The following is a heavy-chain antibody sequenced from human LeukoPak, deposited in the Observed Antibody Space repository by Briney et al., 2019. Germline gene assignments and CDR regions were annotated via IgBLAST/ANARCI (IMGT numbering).Heavy chain of an antibody. V-gene: IGHV3-53*01. Sequence: GGSLRLSCAASGFTFISYAMSWVRQAPGKGLEWVSVIYSGGSTYYADSVKGRFTISRDNSKNALYLQMNSLRAEDTAVYYCATLGTYSYDSSGYYRYFDYWGQGTLVTVSS. CDR2: IYSGGST. J-gene: IGHJ4*02. CDR1: GFTFISYA. D-gene: IGHD3-22*01. CDR3: ATLGTYSYDSSGYYRYFDY.